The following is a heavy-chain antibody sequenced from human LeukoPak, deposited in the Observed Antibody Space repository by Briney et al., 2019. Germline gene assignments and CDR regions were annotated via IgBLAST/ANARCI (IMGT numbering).Heavy chain of an antibody. J-gene: IGHJ4*02. Sequence: PGGSLRLSCAPSGFTFRSYWMHWVRQAPGKGLVWVSRINSDGGSTGYADSVKGRFTISRDNARNTLYLQMNTLRAEDTAVYYCARDLSSSGDHWGQGTLVTVSS. V-gene: IGHV3-74*01. CDR1: GFTFRSYW. D-gene: IGHD6-19*01. CDR3: ARDLSSSGDH. CDR2: INSDGGST.